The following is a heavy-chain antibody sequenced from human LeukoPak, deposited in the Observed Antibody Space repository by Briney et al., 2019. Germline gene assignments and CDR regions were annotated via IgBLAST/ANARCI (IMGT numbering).Heavy chain of an antibody. CDR2: IIPIIGTA. Sequence: SVKVSCKASGGTFSSYAISWVRQAPGQGLEWMGGIIPIIGTANYAQKFQGRVTITTDESTSTAYMELSSLRSEDTAVYYCASSKGVAGTFSSYYYYYMDVWGKGTTVTVSS. V-gene: IGHV1-69*05. J-gene: IGHJ6*03. D-gene: IGHD6-19*01. CDR3: ASSKGVAGTFSSYYYYYMDV. CDR1: GGTFSSYA.